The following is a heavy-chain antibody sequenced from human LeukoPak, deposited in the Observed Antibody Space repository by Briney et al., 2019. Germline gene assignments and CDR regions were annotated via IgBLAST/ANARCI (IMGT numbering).Heavy chain of an antibody. CDR2: INHSGST. J-gene: IGHJ5*02. CDR3: ARGGEQLVGGRWFDP. CDR1: GGSISSYY. D-gene: IGHD6-6*01. V-gene: IGHV4-34*01. Sequence: SETLSLTCTVSGGSISSYYWSWIRQPPGKGLEWIGEINHSGSTNYNPSLKSRVTISVDTSKNQFSLKLSSVTAADTAVYYCARGGEQLVGGRWFDPWGQGTLVTVSS.